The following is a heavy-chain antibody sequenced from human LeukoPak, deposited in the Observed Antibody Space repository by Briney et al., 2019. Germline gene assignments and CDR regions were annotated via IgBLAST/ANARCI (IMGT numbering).Heavy chain of an antibody. Sequence: GGSLRLSCAASRFTFSSYTMNWVRQAPGKGLEWVSYISSSGSTIYYADSVNGRFTISRDNAKNSLYLQINSLRAEDTAVYYCARRSSGYYFDYWRQGTRVTLFS. CDR2: ISSSGSTI. CDR1: RFTFSSYT. V-gene: IGHV3-48*04. J-gene: IGHJ4*02. CDR3: ARRSSGYYFDY. D-gene: IGHD6-19*01.